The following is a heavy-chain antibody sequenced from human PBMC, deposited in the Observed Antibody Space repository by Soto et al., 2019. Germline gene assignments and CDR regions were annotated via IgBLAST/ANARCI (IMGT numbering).Heavy chain of an antibody. D-gene: IGHD3-22*01. CDR2: FDPEDGET. Sequence: ASVKVSCKVSGYTLTELSMHWVRQAPGKGLEWMGGFDPEDGETIYAQKFQGRVTMTEDTSTDTAYMELSSLRSEDTAVYYCATVAIVAVLPGEYYFDYWGQGTLVTVPS. V-gene: IGHV1-24*01. CDR1: GYTLTELS. CDR3: ATVAIVAVLPGEYYFDY. J-gene: IGHJ4*02.